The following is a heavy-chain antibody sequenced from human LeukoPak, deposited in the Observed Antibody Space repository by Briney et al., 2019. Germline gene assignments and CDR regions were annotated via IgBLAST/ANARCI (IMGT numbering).Heavy chain of an antibody. CDR1: GFTFSSYW. Sequence: PGGSLRLSCAASGFTFSSYWMSWVRQAPGEGLEWVANIKQDGSEKYYVDSVKGRFTISRDNAKNSLYLKMNSLRAEDTAVYYCTRGQTTVTNGGQGTLVTVSS. D-gene: IGHD4-17*01. J-gene: IGHJ4*02. CDR3: TRGQTTVTN. CDR2: IKQDGSEK. V-gene: IGHV3-7*03.